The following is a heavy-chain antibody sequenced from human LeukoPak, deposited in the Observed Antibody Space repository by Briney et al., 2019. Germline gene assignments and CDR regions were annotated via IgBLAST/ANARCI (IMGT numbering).Heavy chain of an antibody. CDR2: IYYSGST. D-gene: IGHD2-2*01. CDR3: ARDAAARFDY. J-gene: IGHJ4*02. Sequence: SETLSLTCTVSGGSISSSSYYWGWIRQPPGKGLEWIGSIYYSGSTYYNPSLKSRVTISVDTSKNQFSLKLSSVTAADTAVYYCARDAAARFDYWGQGILVTVSS. CDR1: GGSISSSSYY. V-gene: IGHV4-39*07.